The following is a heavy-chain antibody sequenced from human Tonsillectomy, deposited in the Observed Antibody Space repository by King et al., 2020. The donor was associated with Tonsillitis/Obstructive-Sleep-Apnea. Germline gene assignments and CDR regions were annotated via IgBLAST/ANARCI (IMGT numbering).Heavy chain of an antibody. CDR1: GFTVSSNY. J-gene: IGHJ3*02. CDR3: ASALYDFWGGYCKGAFDI. Sequence: VQLVESGGGLVQPGGSLRLSCAASGFTVSSNYMSWVRQAPGKGLEWVSVIYSGGSTYYADSVKGRFTISRHNSKNTLYLQMNSLRAEDTAVYYCASALYDFWGGYCKGAFDIWAQGTMVTVSS. D-gene: IGHD3-3*01. V-gene: IGHV3-53*04. CDR2: IYSGGST.